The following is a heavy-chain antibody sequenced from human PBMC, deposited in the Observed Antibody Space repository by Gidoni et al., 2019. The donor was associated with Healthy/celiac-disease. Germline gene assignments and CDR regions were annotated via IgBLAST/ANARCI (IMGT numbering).Heavy chain of an antibody. CDR1: GFPFSSYA. V-gene: IGHV3-30-3*01. J-gene: IGHJ3*02. D-gene: IGHD3-22*01. Sequence: QVQLVESGGGVVQPGRSLRLSCAASGFPFSSYAMHWVRQAPGKGLEWVAVISYDGSNKYYADSVKGRFTISRDNSKNTLYLQMNSLRAEDTAVYYCARSITMIVVVNGFDIWGQGTMVTVSS. CDR3: ARSITMIVVVNGFDI. CDR2: ISYDGSNK.